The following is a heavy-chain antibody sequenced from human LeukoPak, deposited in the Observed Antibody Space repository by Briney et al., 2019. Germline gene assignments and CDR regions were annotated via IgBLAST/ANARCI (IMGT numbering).Heavy chain of an antibody. V-gene: IGHV3-23*01. CDR3: AGWYDSNGYA. Sequence: PGGSLRLSCAASGFTFNSYSMNWVRQAPGKGLDWVSAISDSGDNKQYADSVKGRFTISRDNSKNTLYLQMNNLRVEDTAVYYCAGWYDSNGYAWGQGTLVTVSS. D-gene: IGHD3-22*01. CDR1: GFTFNSYS. CDR2: ISDSGDNK. J-gene: IGHJ5*02.